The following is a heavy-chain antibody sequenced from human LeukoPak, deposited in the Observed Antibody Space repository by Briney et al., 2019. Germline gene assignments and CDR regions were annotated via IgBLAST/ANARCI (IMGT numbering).Heavy chain of an antibody. D-gene: IGHD4-17*01. CDR3: AKDLKGVTTSDY. CDR1: GFTFSSYA. J-gene: IGHJ4*02. V-gene: IGHV3-23*01. Sequence: GSLRLSCAASGFTFSSYAMSWVRQAPGKGLEWVSAISGSGGSTYYADSVKGRFTISRDNSKNTLYLQMNSLRAEDTAVYYCAKDLKGVTTSDYWGQGTLVTVSS. CDR2: ISGSGGST.